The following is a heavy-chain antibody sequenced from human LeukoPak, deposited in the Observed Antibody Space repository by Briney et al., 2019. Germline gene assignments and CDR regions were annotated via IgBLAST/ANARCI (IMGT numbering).Heavy chain of an antibody. CDR1: GGSISSSNW. CDR2: IYHSGST. CDR3: ARGYSITMIGYQGAFDI. V-gene: IGHV4-4*02. Sequence: PSETLSLTCAVSGGSISSSNWWSWVRQPPGKGLEWIGEIYHSGSTNYNPPLKSRVTISVDKSKNQFSLKLSSVTAADTAVYYCARGYSITMIGYQGAFDIWGQGTMVTVSS. J-gene: IGHJ3*02. D-gene: IGHD3-22*01.